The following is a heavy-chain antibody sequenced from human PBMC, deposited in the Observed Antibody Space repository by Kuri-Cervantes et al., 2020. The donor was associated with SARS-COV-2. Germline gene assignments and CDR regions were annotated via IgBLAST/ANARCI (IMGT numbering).Heavy chain of an antibody. Sequence: SETLSLTCTVSGGSISSGGYYWSWIRQPPGKGLEWIGSIYHSGSTYYNPSLKSRVTISVDTSKNQFSLKLSSVTAADTAVYYCARHGGIAVAGTFDYWGQGTLVTVSS. D-gene: IGHD6-19*01. CDR1: GGSISSGGYY. V-gene: IGHV4-39*01. CDR2: IYHSGST. CDR3: ARHGGIAVAGTFDY. J-gene: IGHJ4*02.